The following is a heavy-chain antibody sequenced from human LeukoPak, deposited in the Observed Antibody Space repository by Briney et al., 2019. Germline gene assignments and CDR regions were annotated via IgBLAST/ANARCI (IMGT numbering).Heavy chain of an antibody. J-gene: IGHJ6*02. V-gene: IGHV4-39*07. CDR3: ARYSYNPVLYYYYGMDV. Sequence: SETLSLTCTVSGGSISSSSYYWGWIRQPPGKGLEWIGSIYYSGSTYYNPSLKSRVTISVDKSKNQFSLKLSSVTAADTAVYYCARYSYNPVLYYYYGMDVWGQGTTVTVSS. CDR2: IYYSGST. D-gene: IGHD5-24*01. CDR1: GGSISSSSYY.